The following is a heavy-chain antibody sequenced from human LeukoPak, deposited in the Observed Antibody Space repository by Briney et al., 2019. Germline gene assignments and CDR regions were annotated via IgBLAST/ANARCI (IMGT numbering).Heavy chain of an antibody. Sequence: SGTLSLTCTVSGGSISSSNWWSWVRQPPGKGLEWIGEIYHSGSTNYNPSLKSRVTISVDKSKNQFSLKLSSVTAADTAVYFCALLTVTTFYFDYWGQGTLVTVSS. D-gene: IGHD4-17*01. V-gene: IGHV4-4*02. CDR3: ALLTVTTFYFDY. CDR1: GGSISSSNW. J-gene: IGHJ4*02. CDR2: IYHSGST.